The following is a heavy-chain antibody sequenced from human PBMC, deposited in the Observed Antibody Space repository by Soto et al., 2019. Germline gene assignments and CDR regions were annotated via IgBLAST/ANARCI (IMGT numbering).Heavy chain of an antibody. CDR1: GFSRSNPRLS. V-gene: IGHV2-26*01. D-gene: IGHD5-18*01. J-gene: IGHJ4*02. CDR3: ARMLGYVYDY. Sequence: QVTLKESGPVLVKPTETLTLTCTVSGFSRSNPRLSVGWIRQPPGKALEWLAHIASSDAKSYNTSLRNRLTNSKDASKSPVALTWTNMEPVDTATYFIARMLGYVYDYWGQGTLVTVSS. CDR2: IASSDAK.